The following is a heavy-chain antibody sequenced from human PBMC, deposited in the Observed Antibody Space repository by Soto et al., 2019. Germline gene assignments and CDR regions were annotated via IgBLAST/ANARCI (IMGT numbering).Heavy chain of an antibody. CDR2: IYYSGST. CDR3: ARAGTNMVQFDY. Sequence: SETLSLTGTVSGGSINSYFWSWIRQSPGKGLEWIGHIYYSGSTSYSPSLKSRVSISVDTSKNQFSLEVHSVTAADTAVYYCARAGTNMVQFDYWGQGTLVTVSS. D-gene: IGHD3-10*01. V-gene: IGHV4-59*01. J-gene: IGHJ4*02. CDR1: GGSINSYF.